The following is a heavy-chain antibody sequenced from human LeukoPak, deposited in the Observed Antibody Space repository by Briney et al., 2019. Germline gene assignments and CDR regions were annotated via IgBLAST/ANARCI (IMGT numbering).Heavy chain of an antibody. CDR2: ISSSSSYI. J-gene: IGHJ3*02. Sequence: GGSLRLSCAASGFTFSSYSRSWVRQAPGKGLEWVSSISSSSSYIYYADSVKGRFTISGNNAKNSLYLQMNSLRAEDTAVYYCARDRVGENAFDIRGQGTMVTVSS. V-gene: IGHV3-21*01. CDR3: ARDRVGENAFDI. CDR1: GFTFSSYS. D-gene: IGHD3-10*01.